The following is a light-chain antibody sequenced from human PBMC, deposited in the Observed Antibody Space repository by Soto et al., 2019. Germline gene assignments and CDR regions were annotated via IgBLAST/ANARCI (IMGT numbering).Light chain of an antibody. Sequence: QAASVSGSPGQSITISCTGTSSDVGGYNYVSWYQQLPGKAPKLMISDVSDRPSGVSNRFSGSKSGNTASLTISGLQAEDEADYYCSSYTSSSTLPSYVFGTGTKVTVL. J-gene: IGLJ1*01. CDR3: SSYTSSSTLPSYV. CDR2: DVS. CDR1: SSDVGGYNY. V-gene: IGLV2-14*01.